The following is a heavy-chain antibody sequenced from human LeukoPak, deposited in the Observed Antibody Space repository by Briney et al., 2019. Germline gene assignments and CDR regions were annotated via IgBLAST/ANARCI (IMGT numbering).Heavy chain of an antibody. V-gene: IGHV1-18*01. CDR3: ARDWRGGRTLYSWFDP. CDR1: GYTFTSYG. Sequence: ASVKVSCKASGYTFTSYGISWVRQAPGQGLEWMGWISACNGNTNYAQKLQGRVTMTTDTSTSTAYMELRSLRSDDTAVYYCARDWRGGRTLYSWFDPWGQGTLVTVSS. CDR2: ISACNGNT. J-gene: IGHJ5*02. D-gene: IGHD3-3*01.